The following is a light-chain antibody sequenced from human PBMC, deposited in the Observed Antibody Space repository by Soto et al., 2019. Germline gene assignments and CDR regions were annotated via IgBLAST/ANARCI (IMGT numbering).Light chain of an antibody. CDR3: SSYTSSSTLDVV. CDR1: SSDVGGYNY. J-gene: IGLJ2*01. V-gene: IGLV2-14*03. CDR2: DVS. Sequence: QLVLTQPASVSGSPGQSITISCTGTSSDVGGYNYVSWYQQHPGKSPKLMIYDVSNRPSGVSNRFSGSKSGNTASLTISGLQAEDEADYYCSSYTSSSTLDVVFGGGTKVTVL.